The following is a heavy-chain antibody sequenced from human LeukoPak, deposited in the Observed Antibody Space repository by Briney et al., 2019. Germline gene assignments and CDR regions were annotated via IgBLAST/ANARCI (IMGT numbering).Heavy chain of an antibody. CDR2: IYYSGST. V-gene: IGHV4-31*02. D-gene: IGHD3-10*01. Sequence: LRLSCAVSGITLSNYGMSWVRQAPGKGLEWIGYIYYSGSTYYNPSLKSRVTISVDTSKNQSSLKLSSVTAADTAVYYCATSFLRGYDYWGQGTLVTVSS. CDR3: ATSFLRGYDY. J-gene: IGHJ4*02. CDR1: GITLSNYG.